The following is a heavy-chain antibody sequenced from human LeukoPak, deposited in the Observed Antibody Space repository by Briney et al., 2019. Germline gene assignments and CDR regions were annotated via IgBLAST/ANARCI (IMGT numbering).Heavy chain of an antibody. Sequence: SETLSLTCTVSGGSISSSSYYWGWIRQPPGKGLEWIGSIYYSGSTYYNPSLKSRVTISVDTSKSQFSLKLSSVTAADTAVYYCARSPPPFYYGSGSSVNYFDYWGQGALVTVSS. CDR3: ARSPPPFYYGSGSSVNYFDY. D-gene: IGHD3-10*01. V-gene: IGHV4-39*07. CDR1: GGSISSSSYY. CDR2: IYYSGST. J-gene: IGHJ4*02.